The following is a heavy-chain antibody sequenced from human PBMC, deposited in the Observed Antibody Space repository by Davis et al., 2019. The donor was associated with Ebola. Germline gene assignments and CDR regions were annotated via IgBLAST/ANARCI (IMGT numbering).Heavy chain of an antibody. J-gene: IGHJ4*02. V-gene: IGHV3-15*01. D-gene: IGHD5-18*01. CDR1: GFTFSNAW. CDR3: ATASHTPMRRAFDY. Sequence: GGSLRLSCAASGFTFSNAWMSWVRQAPGKGLEWVGRIKSKTDRGITDYAAAVKGRFTISRDDSKTTLYLQMNSLSADDTAVYFCATASHTPMRRAFDYWGQGTLVTVSS. CDR2: IKSKTDRGIT.